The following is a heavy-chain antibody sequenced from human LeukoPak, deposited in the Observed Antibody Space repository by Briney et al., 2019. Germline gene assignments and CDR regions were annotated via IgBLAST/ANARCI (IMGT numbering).Heavy chain of an antibody. V-gene: IGHV1-46*01. D-gene: IGHD6-19*01. CDR1: GYTFTSYY. J-gene: IGHJ5*02. CDR2: INPSGVST. CDR3: ARDPGPGYSSGWYRGKNNWFDP. Sequence: ASVKVSCKASGYTFTSYYMHWVRQAPGQGLEWMGIINPSGVSTSYAQKFQGRVTMTRDISTSTVYMELSRLRSDDTAVYYCARDPGPGYSSGWYRGKNNWFDPWGQGTLVTVSS.